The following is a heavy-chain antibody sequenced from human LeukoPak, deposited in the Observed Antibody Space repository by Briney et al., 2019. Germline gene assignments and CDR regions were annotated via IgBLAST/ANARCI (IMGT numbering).Heavy chain of an antibody. J-gene: IGHJ3*02. V-gene: IGHV4-34*01. Sequence: SETLSLTCAVYGGSFSGYYWSWIRQPPGKGLEWIGEINHSGSTNYNPSLKSRVTISAGTSKNQFSLKLSSVTAADTAVYYCARGAVANAFDIWGQGTMVTVSS. CDR1: GGSFSGYY. CDR3: ARGAVANAFDI. CDR2: INHSGST.